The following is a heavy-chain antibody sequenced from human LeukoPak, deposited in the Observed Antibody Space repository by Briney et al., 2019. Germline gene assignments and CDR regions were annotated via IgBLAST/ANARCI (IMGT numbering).Heavy chain of an antibody. V-gene: IGHV3-21*01. J-gene: IGHJ3*02. CDR3: ARDFSSGSI. Sequence: GGSLRLSCAASGFTFSTYSMNWVRQAPGKGLEWVSSITPSGSYIYYATSVKGRFTISRDNAKNSLYLQMNSLRAEDTAVYYCARDFSSGSIWGQGTMVTVSS. D-gene: IGHD6-25*01. CDR2: ITPSGSYI. CDR1: GFTFSTYS.